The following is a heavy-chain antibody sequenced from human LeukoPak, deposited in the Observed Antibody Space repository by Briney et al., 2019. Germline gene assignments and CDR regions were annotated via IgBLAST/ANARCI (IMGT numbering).Heavy chain of an antibody. CDR2: IKQDGSEK. CDR3: ARDWLWYYYDSSGSQRADAFDI. Sequence: GGSLRLSCAASGFTFSSYWMSWVRQAPGKGLEWVANIKQDGSEKYYVDSVKGRFTISRDNAKNSLYLQMNSLRAEDTAVYYCARDWLWYYYDSSGSQRADAFDIWGQGTMVTASS. CDR1: GFTFSSYW. D-gene: IGHD3-22*01. J-gene: IGHJ3*02. V-gene: IGHV3-7*01.